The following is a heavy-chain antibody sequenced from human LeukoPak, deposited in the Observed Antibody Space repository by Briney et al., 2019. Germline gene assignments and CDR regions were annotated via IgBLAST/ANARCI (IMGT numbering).Heavy chain of an antibody. CDR1: GFSLGTSGMC. V-gene: IGHV2-70*01. Sequence: SGPTLVNPTQTLXLTCTFSGFSLGTSGMCVSWIRQPPGKALEWLALIDWDDDKYYSTSLKTRLTISKDTSKNQVVLTMTNMDPVDTATYYCARIIGGFRSPNYFDYWGQGTLVTVSS. CDR3: ARIIGGFRSPNYFDY. D-gene: IGHD3-16*02. J-gene: IGHJ4*02. CDR2: IDWDDDK.